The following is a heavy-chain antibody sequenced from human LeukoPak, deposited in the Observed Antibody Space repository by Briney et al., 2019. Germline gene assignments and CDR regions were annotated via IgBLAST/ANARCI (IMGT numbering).Heavy chain of an antibody. CDR3: AKDDPVTTGAFDY. V-gene: IGHV3-30*18. D-gene: IGHD4-17*01. CDR1: GFTFGSYG. CDR2: ISYDGSNK. Sequence: GSLRLSCAASGFTFGSYGMHWVRQAPGKGLEWVAVISYDGSNKYYADSVKGRFTISRDNSKNTLYLQMNSLRAEDTAVYYCAKDDPVTTGAFDYWGQGTLVTVSS. J-gene: IGHJ4*02.